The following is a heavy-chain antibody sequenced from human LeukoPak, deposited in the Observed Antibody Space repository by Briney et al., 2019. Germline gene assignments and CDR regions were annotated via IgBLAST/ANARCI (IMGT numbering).Heavy chain of an antibody. CDR1: GYTFTAYY. CDR3: ARGDFSYAYDY. V-gene: IGHV1-2*02. CDR2: SNPDSGGT. Sequence: ASVKVSCKASGYTFTAYYIHWVRQAPGKGLEWMGWSNPDSGGTHFAQKFQGRVTMTRDTSISTAYMELSRLTSDDTAVYYCARGDFSYAYDYWGQGTLVTVSS. J-gene: IGHJ4*02. D-gene: IGHD5-18*01.